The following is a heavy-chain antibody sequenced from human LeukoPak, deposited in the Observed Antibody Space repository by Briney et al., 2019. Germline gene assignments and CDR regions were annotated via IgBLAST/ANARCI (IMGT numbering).Heavy chain of an antibody. J-gene: IGHJ4*02. V-gene: IGHV1-46*01. CDR3: ARVQDAYYDFWSGYYFPIDY. CDR1: GYTFTNYH. Sequence: ASVKVSCKASGYTFTNYHMNWVRQAPGQGLEWMGIINPSGGSTTNAQKFQGRVTMTTDTSTSTAYMELRSLRSDDTAVYYCARVQDAYYDFWSGYYFPIDYWGQGTLVTVSS. CDR2: INPSGGST. D-gene: IGHD3-3*01.